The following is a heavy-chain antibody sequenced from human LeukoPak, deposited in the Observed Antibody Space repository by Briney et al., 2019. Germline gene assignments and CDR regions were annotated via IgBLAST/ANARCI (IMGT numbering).Heavy chain of an antibody. Sequence: SETLSLTCAVSGGSISSGGYSWSWIRQPPGKGLEWIGYIYHSGSTYYNPSLKSRVTISVGRSKNQFSLKLSSVTAADTAVYYCARGTTTVTTVDYWGQGTLVTVSS. J-gene: IGHJ4*02. V-gene: IGHV4-30-2*01. CDR2: IYHSGST. CDR1: GGSISSGGYS. CDR3: ARGTTTVTTVDY. D-gene: IGHD4-17*01.